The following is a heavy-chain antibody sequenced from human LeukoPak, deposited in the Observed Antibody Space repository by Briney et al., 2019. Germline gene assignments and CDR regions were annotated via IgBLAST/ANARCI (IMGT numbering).Heavy chain of an antibody. J-gene: IGHJ4*02. CDR1: GYSISSSNW. CDR2: IYYSGST. D-gene: IGHD3-10*01. V-gene: IGHV4-28*01. Sequence: SDTLSLTCAVSGYSISSSNWWGWIRQPPGQGLEWIGYIYYSGSTYYNPSLKSRVTMSVDTSKNQFSLKLSSVTAVDTAVYYCARTHYYGSGSYYNQPDYFDYWGQGTLVTVSS. CDR3: ARTHYYGSGSYYNQPDYFDY.